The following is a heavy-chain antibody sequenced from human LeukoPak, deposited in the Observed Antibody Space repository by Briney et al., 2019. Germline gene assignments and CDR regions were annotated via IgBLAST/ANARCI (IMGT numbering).Heavy chain of an antibody. CDR1: GLTFSTYA. CDR3: AREAYYDCSGSLDY. Sequence: GGSLRLSCAASGLTFSTYAMSWVRQAPGKGLEWVSCVNGRGVSTYYADSVKGRFTISKDNSKNTLYLQMSGLRADGTAIYYCAREAYYDCSGSLDYWGQGTLVTVSS. V-gene: IGHV3-23*01. CDR2: VNGRGVST. D-gene: IGHD3-22*01. J-gene: IGHJ4*02.